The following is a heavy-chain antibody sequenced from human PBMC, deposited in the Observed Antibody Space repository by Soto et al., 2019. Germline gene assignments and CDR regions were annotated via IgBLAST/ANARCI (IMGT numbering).Heavy chain of an antibody. CDR1: GGSISSSSYY. CDR3: ARHSVRLQAFDP. D-gene: IGHD4-4*01. Sequence: QLQLQESGPGLVKPSETLSLTCTVSGGSISSSSYYWGWIRQPPGKGLEWIGSIYYSGSTYYNPSLKSQVTISVDTSKNQFSLKLSSVTAADTAVYYCARHSVRLQAFDPWGQGTLVTVSS. CDR2: IYYSGST. V-gene: IGHV4-39*01. J-gene: IGHJ5*02.